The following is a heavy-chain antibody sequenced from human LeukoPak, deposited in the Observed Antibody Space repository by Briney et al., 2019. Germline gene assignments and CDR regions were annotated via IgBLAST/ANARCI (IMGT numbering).Heavy chain of an antibody. CDR3: ARHQAFMGKPRERRF. Sequence: SETLSLTCTVSEGSISLYSWSWLRQAPGKGLDWIGYSHYSGSTNYNPSLRGRVTISVDTSKNLLALKLMSVTAADAGVYYCARHQAFMGKPRERRFWGQGTLVTVSS. V-gene: IGHV4-59*08. CDR2: SHYSGST. CDR1: EGSISLYS. D-gene: IGHD1-26*01. J-gene: IGHJ4*02.